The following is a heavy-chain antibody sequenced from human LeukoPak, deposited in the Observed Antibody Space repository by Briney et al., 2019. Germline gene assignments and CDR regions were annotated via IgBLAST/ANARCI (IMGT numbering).Heavy chain of an antibody. D-gene: IGHD3-3*01. CDR1: GFTFSSYG. J-gene: IGHJ4*02. CDR2: IRYDGSNK. CDR3: ARGEVNYDFWSGPGLVDY. V-gene: IGHV3-30*02. Sequence: GGSLRLSCAASGFTFSSYGMHWVRQAPGKGLEWVAFIRYDGSNKYYADSVKGRFTISRDNSKNTLYLQMNSLRAEDTAVYYCARGEVNYDFWSGPGLVDYWGQGTLITVSS.